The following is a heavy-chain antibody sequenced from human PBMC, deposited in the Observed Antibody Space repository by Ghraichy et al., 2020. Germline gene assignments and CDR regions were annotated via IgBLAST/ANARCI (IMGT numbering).Heavy chain of an antibody. CDR1: GFTFSSYS. D-gene: IGHD3-22*01. Sequence: GGSLRLSCAASGFTFSSYSMNWVRQAPGKGLEWVSSISSSSSYIYYADSVKGRFTISRDNAKNSLYLQMNSLRAEDTAVYYCASFPSSYYDSSGEVIDYWGQGTLVTVSS. CDR2: ISSSSSYI. CDR3: ASFPSSYYDSSGEVIDY. J-gene: IGHJ4*02. V-gene: IGHV3-21*01.